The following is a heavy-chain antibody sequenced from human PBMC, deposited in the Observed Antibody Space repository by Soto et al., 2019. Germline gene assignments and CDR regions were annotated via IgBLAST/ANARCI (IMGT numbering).Heavy chain of an antibody. Sequence: LSLTCTVSGGSISSGDYYWTWIRQPPGKGLEWIGYIYYSGSTYYNPSLKSRVTISVDTSKNQFSLKLSSVTAADTAVYYCAANGGGSYSPDAFDIWGQGTMVTVSS. D-gene: IGHD1-26*01. J-gene: IGHJ3*02. CDR2: IYYSGST. CDR3: AANGGGSYSPDAFDI. CDR1: GGSISSGDYY. V-gene: IGHV4-30-4*01.